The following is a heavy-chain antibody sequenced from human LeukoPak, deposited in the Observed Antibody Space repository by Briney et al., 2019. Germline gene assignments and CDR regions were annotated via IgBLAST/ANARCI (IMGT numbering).Heavy chain of an antibody. D-gene: IGHD3-10*01. CDR2: IIPIFGTA. V-gene: IGHV1-69*06. CDR3: ARDSTMVRGVIWDYYYGMDV. Sequence: ASVKVSCKASGGTFSSYAISWVRQAPGQGLEWMGGIIPIFGTANYAQKFQGGVTITADKSTSTAYMELSSLRSEDTAVYYCARDSTMVRGVIWDYYYGMDVWGKGTTVTVSS. J-gene: IGHJ6*04. CDR1: GGTFSSYA.